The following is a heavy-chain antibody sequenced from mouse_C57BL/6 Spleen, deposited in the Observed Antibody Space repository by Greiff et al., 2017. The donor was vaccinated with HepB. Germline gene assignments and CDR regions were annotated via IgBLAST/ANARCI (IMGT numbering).Heavy chain of an antibody. CDR3: ARELRGFAY. D-gene: IGHD1-1*01. J-gene: IGHJ3*01. V-gene: IGHV3-6*01. CDR2: ISYDGSN. CDR1: GYSITSGYY. Sequence: ESGPGLVKPSQSLSLTCSVTGYSITSGYYWHWIRQFPGNKLEWMGYISYDGSNNYNPSLKNRISITRDTSKNQFFLKLNSVTTEDTATYYCARELRGFAYWGQGTLVTVSA.